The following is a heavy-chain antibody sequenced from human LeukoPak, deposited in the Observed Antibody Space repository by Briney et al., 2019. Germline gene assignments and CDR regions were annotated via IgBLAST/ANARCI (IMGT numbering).Heavy chain of an antibody. CDR2: LSSSSNYR. Sequence: AGGSLRLSCAASGFTFSSYSMNWVRQAPGKGLEWVSFLSSSSNYRYYADSVKGRFTISRDNAKNSLYLQMASLRAEDTAVYYCARTSVAAAISPYYFDYWGQGTLVTVSS. V-gene: IGHV3-21*01. CDR1: GFTFSSYS. CDR3: ARTSVAAAISPYYFDY. D-gene: IGHD2-2*02. J-gene: IGHJ4*02.